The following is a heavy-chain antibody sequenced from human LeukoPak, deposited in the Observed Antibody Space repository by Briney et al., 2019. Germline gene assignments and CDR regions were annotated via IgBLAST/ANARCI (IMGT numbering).Heavy chain of an antibody. CDR1: GGSISNYF. J-gene: IGHJ4*02. Sequence: SETLSLTCSVSGGSISNYFWTWIRQPPGKGLEWIGYIYSSGSTYYNPSLKGRVTMSVDTSKNQFSLKLSSVTAADTAVYYCARGSNWGDYWGQGTLVTVSS. V-gene: IGHV4-59*12. D-gene: IGHD7-27*01. CDR3: ARGSNWGDY. CDR2: IYSSGST.